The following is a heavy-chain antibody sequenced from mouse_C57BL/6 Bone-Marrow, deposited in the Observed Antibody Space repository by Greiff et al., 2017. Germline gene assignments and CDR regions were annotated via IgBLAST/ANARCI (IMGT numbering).Heavy chain of an antibody. CDR3: ARDQGVSYGSSFAWFAD. V-gene: IGHV5-4*01. Sequence: EVQLVESGGGLAKPGGSLKLSCAASGFTFSSYAMSWVRQTPEKRLEWVATISDGGSYTYYPDNVKGRFTISRDNAKNNLYLQMSHLKSEDTAMYFCARDQGVSYGSSFAWFADWGRGTLVSVSA. CDR1: GFTFSSYA. CDR2: ISDGGSYT. J-gene: IGHJ3*01. D-gene: IGHD1-1*01.